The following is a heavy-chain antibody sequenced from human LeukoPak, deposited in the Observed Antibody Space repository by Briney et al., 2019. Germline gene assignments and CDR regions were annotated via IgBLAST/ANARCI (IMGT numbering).Heavy chain of an antibody. D-gene: IGHD3-22*01. V-gene: IGHV3-21*01. CDR3: ARVRDSSGYPAASSY. Sequence: GGSLILSCAASGFTFSSYSMNWVRQAPGKGLEWVSSISSSSSYIYYADSVKGRFTISRDNAKNSLYLQMNSLRAEDTAVYYCARVRDSSGYPAASSYWGQGTLVTVSS. CDR1: GFTFSSYS. J-gene: IGHJ4*02. CDR2: ISSSSSYI.